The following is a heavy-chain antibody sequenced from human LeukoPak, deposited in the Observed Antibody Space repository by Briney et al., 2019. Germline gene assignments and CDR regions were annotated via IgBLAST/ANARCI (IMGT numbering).Heavy chain of an antibody. CDR2: ISAYNGNT. CDR3: ARDRVSTRDYYYGMDV. CDR1: GYTFTSYG. V-gene: IGHV1-18*01. Sequence: GASVKVSCKAAGYTFTSYGISWVRQAPGQGLEWMGWISAYNGNTNYAQKLQGRVTMTTDTSTSTASMELRSLRSDDTAVYYCARDRVSTRDYYYGMDVWGQGTTVTVSS. J-gene: IGHJ6*02.